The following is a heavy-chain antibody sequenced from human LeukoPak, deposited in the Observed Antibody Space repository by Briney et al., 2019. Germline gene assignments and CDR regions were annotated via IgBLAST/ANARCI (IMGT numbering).Heavy chain of an antibody. V-gene: IGHV3-30*18. Sequence: GGSLRLSCAASGFTFSSYGMHWVRQAPGKGLEWVAVISYDGSNKYYADSVKGRFTISGDNSKNTLYLQMNSLRAEDTAVYYCAKEGYSSSWYYFDYWGQGTLVTVSS. CDR1: GFTFSSYG. D-gene: IGHD6-13*01. CDR2: ISYDGSNK. J-gene: IGHJ4*02. CDR3: AKEGYSSSWYYFDY.